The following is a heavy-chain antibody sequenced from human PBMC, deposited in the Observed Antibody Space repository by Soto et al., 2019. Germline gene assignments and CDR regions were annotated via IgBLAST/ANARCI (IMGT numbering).Heavy chain of an antibody. Sequence: QVQLVDSGGGVVQPGRSLRLSCAASRFTFTNYGMHWVRQAPGKGLEWVAFISYDGSNKYYADSVKGRLTISRDNSENTLYLQMSSLRAEDTAVYYCAKESRGGSSGGQFAYWGQGTLVTVSS. V-gene: IGHV3-30*18. CDR3: AKESRGGSSGGQFAY. CDR2: ISYDGSNK. J-gene: IGHJ4*02. D-gene: IGHD2-15*01. CDR1: RFTFTNYG.